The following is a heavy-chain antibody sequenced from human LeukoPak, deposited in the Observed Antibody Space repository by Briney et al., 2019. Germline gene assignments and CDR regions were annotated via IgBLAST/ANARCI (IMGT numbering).Heavy chain of an antibody. Sequence: SETLSLTCAVYGGSFSGYYWSWIRQPPGKGLEWIGEINHSGSTNYNPSLKSRVTISVDTSKNQFSLKLSSVTAADTAVYYCARGRDSSGYYYDHWGQGTLVTVSS. J-gene: IGHJ5*02. CDR2: INHSGST. V-gene: IGHV4-34*01. CDR1: GGSFSGYY. D-gene: IGHD3-22*01. CDR3: ARGRDSSGYYYDH.